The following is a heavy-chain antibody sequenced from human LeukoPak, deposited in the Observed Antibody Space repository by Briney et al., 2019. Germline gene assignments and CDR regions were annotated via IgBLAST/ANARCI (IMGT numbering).Heavy chain of an antibody. J-gene: IGHJ6*03. Sequence: ASVKVSCKASGYSFADYYMHWVRQAPGQGLEWMGWISAYNGNTNYAQKLQGRVTMTTDTSTSTAYMELRSLRSDDTAVYHCVYGTTYYYYMDVWGKGTTVTVSS. CDR2: ISAYNGNT. V-gene: IGHV1-18*04. CDR1: GYSFADYY. CDR3: VYGTTYYYYMDV. D-gene: IGHD1-1*01.